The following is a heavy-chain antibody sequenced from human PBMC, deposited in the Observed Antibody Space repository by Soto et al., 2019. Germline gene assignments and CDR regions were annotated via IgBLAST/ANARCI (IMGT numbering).Heavy chain of an antibody. CDR2: ISGSGGTT. CDR3: AKTANGWFSAFDI. J-gene: IGHJ3*02. V-gene: IGHV3-23*01. D-gene: IGHD6-19*01. CDR1: GFTFSSYA. Sequence: EVQLLESGGGLXXXXXSLRLSCAASGFTFSSYAMSWVRQAPGKGLEWVSAISGSGGTTYYADSVKGRFTFSRDNSKNTLYLQMNSLRAEDTAVYYCAKTANGWFSAFDIWGQGTMVTVSS.